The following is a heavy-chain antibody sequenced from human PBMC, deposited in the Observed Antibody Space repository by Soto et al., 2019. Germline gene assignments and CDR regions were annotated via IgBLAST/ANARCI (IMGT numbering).Heavy chain of an antibody. CDR3: ARDSLSTYSSRRDAFDI. J-gene: IGHJ3*02. CDR2: ISAYNGNT. V-gene: IGHV1-18*01. Sequence: QVQLVQSGAEVKKPGASVKVSCKASGYTFISYGISWVRQAPGQGLEWMGWISAYNGNTNYAQKLQGRVTMTTDTSTSTAYMELRSLRSDDTAVYYCARDSLSTYSSRRDAFDIWGQGTMVTVSS. D-gene: IGHD6-13*01. CDR1: GYTFISYG.